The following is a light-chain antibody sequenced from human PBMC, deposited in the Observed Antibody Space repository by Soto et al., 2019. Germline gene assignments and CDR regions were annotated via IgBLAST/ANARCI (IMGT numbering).Light chain of an antibody. Sequence: MMTPSPATLSVSTGERAPLSCRASQSITRNLAWYQQNPGQAPRLLLYGASTRATGIPARFSGSGSGTAFTLTISSLEPEDFAICYCQQRQSLPLTPFCQGTSREI. CDR3: QQRQSLPLTP. CDR1: QSITRN. V-gene: IGKV3D-15*01. CDR2: GAS. J-gene: IGKJ5*01.